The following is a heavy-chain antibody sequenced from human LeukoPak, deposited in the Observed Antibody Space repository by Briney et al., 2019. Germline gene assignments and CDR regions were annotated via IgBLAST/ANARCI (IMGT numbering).Heavy chain of an antibody. J-gene: IGHJ4*02. CDR3: AREYCSSIRCYYYFDY. V-gene: IGHV1-2*06. CDR2: INPDSGGA. Sequence: ASVKVSCKASGYTFTSYGISWVRQAPGQGLEWMGRINPDSGGANYAQKFQGRVTMTRDTSISTAYMELSRLRSDDTAVYYCAREYCSSIRCYYYFDYWGQGTLVTVSS. D-gene: IGHD2-2*01. CDR1: GYTFTSYG.